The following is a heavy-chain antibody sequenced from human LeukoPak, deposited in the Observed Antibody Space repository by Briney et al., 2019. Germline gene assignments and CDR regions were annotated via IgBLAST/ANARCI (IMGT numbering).Heavy chain of an antibody. V-gene: IGHV5-51*01. D-gene: IGHD6-13*01. J-gene: IGHJ4*02. Sequence: GESLKISCKGSGYSFTNYWIGWVRQMPGKGLEWMGIIFPGDSDTRYSPSFQGQVTISADKSISTAYLQWSSLKASDTAMYYCARLLRNIAAAVYYFDYWGQGTLVTVSS. CDR2: IFPGDSDT. CDR3: ARLLRNIAAAVYYFDY. CDR1: GYSFTNYW.